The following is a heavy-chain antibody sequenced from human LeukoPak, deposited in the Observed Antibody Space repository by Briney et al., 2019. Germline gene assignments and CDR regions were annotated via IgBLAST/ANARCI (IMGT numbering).Heavy chain of an antibody. V-gene: IGHV4-59*08. J-gene: IGHJ4*02. CDR2: IYYSGST. CDR1: GXSINNYY. D-gene: IGHD6-13*01. CDR3: ARGRYSSSFY. Sequence: PSETLSLTCTVSGXSINNYYWNWIRQPPGKGLEWIGCIYYSGSTNYNPSLKSRVTISVDTSKNQFSLTLSSVTAADTAVYYCARGRYSSSFYGGQGTLVTASS.